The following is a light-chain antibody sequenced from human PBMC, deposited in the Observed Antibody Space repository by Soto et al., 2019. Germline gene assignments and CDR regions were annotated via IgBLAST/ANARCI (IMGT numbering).Light chain of an antibody. CDR1: KLGTKY. V-gene: IGLV3-1*01. CDR3: QAWDRSTVV. Sequence: SYELTQPPSVSVSPGQTASITCSGDKLGTKYACWYQQKPGQSPVLVIYQDTKRPSGIPERFAGSNSGNTATLTISGTQAMDEADYYCQAWDRSTVVFGGGTNLTVL. J-gene: IGLJ2*01. CDR2: QDT.